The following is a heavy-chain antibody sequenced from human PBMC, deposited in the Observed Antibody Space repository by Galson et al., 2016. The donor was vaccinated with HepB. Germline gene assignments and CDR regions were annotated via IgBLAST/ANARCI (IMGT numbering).Heavy chain of an antibody. CDR1: GFTFRNYT. Sequence: SLRLSCAASGFTFRNYTMNWVRQAPGKGLEWVSSISSSGTFIFYGDSVKGRFTLSRDNAKNSVYLQMDSLRADDTAIYYCGRRVDFYSAYQDSWGQGTLVTVSS. D-gene: IGHD3-16*01. CDR3: GRRVDFYSAYQDS. J-gene: IGHJ4*02. CDR2: ISSSGTFI. V-gene: IGHV3-21*01.